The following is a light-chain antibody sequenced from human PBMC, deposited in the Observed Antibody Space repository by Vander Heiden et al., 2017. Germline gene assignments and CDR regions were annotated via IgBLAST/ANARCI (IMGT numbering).Light chain of an antibody. CDR2: AAS. CDR1: QDITSY. Sequence: DIQMTQSSSATPASVGDRGTFLCRASQDITSYLSWYQQKPGKVPKRLIYAASSLPSGVPSRFSGSGSGTEFTLTISSLQPEDFATYYCLQHENYPLTFGQGTKLEVK. CDR3: LQHENYPLT. V-gene: IGKV1-17*03. J-gene: IGKJ2*01.